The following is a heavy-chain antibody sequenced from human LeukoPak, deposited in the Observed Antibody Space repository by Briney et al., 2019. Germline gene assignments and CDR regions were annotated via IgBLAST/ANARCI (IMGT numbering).Heavy chain of an antibody. CDR3: AGQYYYGSGSYYPFDY. CDR2: IYHSGST. D-gene: IGHD3-10*01. CDR1: GYSISSGYY. Sequence: SETLSLTCAVSGYSISSGYYWGWIRQPPGKGLEWIGSIYHSGSTYYNQSLKRRVTISVDTSKNQFSLKLSSVTAADTAVYYCAGQYYYGSGSYYPFDYWGQGTLVTVSS. V-gene: IGHV4-38-2*01. J-gene: IGHJ4*02.